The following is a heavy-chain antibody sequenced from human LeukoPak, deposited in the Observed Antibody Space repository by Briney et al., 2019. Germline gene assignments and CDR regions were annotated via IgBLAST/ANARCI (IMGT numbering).Heavy chain of an antibody. J-gene: IGHJ4*02. V-gene: IGHV1-69*04. D-gene: IGHD3-22*01. Sequence: ASVKVSCKASGGTFSSYAISWVRQAPGQGLEWMGRIIPILGIANYAQKFQGRVTITADKSTSTAYMELSSLRSEDTAVYYCAGSALNYYDSSGYYYYWGQGTLVTVSS. CDR2: IIPILGIA. CDR1: GGTFSSYA. CDR3: AGSALNYYDSSGYYYY.